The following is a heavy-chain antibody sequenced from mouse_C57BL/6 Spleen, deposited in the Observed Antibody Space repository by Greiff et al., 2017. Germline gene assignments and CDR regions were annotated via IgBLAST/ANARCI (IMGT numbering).Heavy chain of an antibody. CDR1: GFSLTSYG. Sequence: VQLVESGPGLVQPSQSLSITCTVSGFSLTSYGVHWVRQPPGKGLEWLGVIWSGGSTDYNAAFISRLSISKDNSKSQVFFKMNSLQADDTAIYYCAKGAYDYDGGAYYYAMDYWGQGTSVTVSS. CDR2: IWSGGST. J-gene: IGHJ4*01. V-gene: IGHV2-4*01. D-gene: IGHD2-4*01. CDR3: AKGAYDYDGGAYYYAMDY.